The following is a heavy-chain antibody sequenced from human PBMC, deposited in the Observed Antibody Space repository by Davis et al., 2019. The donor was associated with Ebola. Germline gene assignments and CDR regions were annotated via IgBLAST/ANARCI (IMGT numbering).Heavy chain of an antibody. CDR2: LFYGGSP. V-gene: IGHV4-59*01. J-gene: IGHJ5*02. CDR3: ARLSPLGLRLGETYNWFDP. CDR1: GGSISSDY. Sequence: MPSETLSLTCTVSGGSISSDYWTWIRQPPGKGLEWMGHLFYGGSPNYNPSLKSRVTISLDTSKNQLSLRLISVTAADTAVYYCARLSPLGLRLGETYNWFDPWGPGTLVTVSS. D-gene: IGHD3-16*01.